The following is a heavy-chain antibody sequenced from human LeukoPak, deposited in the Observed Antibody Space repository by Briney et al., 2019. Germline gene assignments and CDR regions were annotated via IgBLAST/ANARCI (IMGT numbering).Heavy chain of an antibody. J-gene: IGHJ4*02. Sequence: QSGGSLRLSCAASGFTVSSNYMSWVRQAPGKGLQWVSVIYSGGRTYYTDSVKGRFTISRDNAKNSLYLQMDSLRAEDTAVYYCARDYNIAVAGLDYWGQGTLVTVSS. D-gene: IGHD6-19*01. CDR2: IYSGGRT. CDR3: ARDYNIAVAGLDY. V-gene: IGHV3-53*01. CDR1: GFTVSSNY.